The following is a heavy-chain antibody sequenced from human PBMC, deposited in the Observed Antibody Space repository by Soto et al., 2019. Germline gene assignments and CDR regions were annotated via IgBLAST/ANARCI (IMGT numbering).Heavy chain of an antibody. CDR3: ARDLSSGWALDY. D-gene: IGHD6-19*01. CDR1: GFTFSSYG. CDR2: ISYDGSNK. V-gene: IGHV3-30*03. J-gene: IGHJ4*02. Sequence: QVQLVESGGGVVQPGRSLRLSCAASGFTFSSYGMHWVRQAPGKGLEWVAVISYDGSNKYYAESVKGRFTISRDSSKNTLYLQMNSLRPEDTAVYCCARDLSSGWALDYWGQGTLVTVSS.